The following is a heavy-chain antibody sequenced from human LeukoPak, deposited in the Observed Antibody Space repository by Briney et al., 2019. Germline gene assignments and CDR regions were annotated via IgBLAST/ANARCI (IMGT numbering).Heavy chain of an antibody. V-gene: IGHV4-38-2*02. D-gene: IGHD3-10*01. CDR2: IYHSGSI. CDR1: GYSISSGYY. CDR3: AREGGMVRGVPFDY. J-gene: IGHJ4*02. Sequence: PSETLSLTCTVSGYSISSGYYWGWIRQPPGKGLEWIGSIYHSGSIYYNPSLKSRVTISVDTSKNQFSLKLSSVTAADTAVYYCAREGGMVRGVPFDYWGQGTLVTVSS.